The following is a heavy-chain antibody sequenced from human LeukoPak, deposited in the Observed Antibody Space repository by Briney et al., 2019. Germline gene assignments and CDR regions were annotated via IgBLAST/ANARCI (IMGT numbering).Heavy chain of an antibody. V-gene: IGHV1-2*02. D-gene: IGHD6-13*01. J-gene: IGHJ6*02. Sequence: ASVKVSCKASGYTFTGYYMHWVRQAPGQGLEWMGWINPNSGGTNYAQKFQGRVTMTRDTSISTAYMELSRLRSDDTAVYYCARILAAGSRYYYYGMTSGAKGPRSPSP. CDR2: INPNSGGT. CDR3: ARILAAGSRYYYYGMTS. CDR1: GYTFTGYY.